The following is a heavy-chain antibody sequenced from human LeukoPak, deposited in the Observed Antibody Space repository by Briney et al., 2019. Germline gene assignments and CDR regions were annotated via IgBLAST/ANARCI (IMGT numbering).Heavy chain of an antibody. CDR1: GYTFTSYG. J-gene: IGHJ4*02. V-gene: IGHV1-18*01. CDR2: ISAYNGNT. Sequence: ASVKVSCKASGYTFTSYGISWVRQAPGQGLEWMGWISAYNGNTNYAQKLQGRVTMTTDTSTSTAYMELRSLRSDDTAVYYCARDGGSGDFWSGKQDYWGQGTLVIVSS. CDR3: ARDGGSGDFWSGKQDY. D-gene: IGHD3-3*01.